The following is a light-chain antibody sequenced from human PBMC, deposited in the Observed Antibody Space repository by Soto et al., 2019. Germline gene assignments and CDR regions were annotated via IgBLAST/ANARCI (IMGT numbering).Light chain of an antibody. V-gene: IGKV1-33*01. CDR2: DAS. CDR3: QQYDSLPLT. CDR1: QDIHSF. Sequence: DIQMTQSPSSLSASVGDRVTIACQATQDIHSFLAWYQQKPGKAPKFLIFDASNLERGVPSRFGGSGSGTDFTFTISSLQPEDIATYFCQQYDSLPLTFGGGTKVEV. J-gene: IGKJ4*01.